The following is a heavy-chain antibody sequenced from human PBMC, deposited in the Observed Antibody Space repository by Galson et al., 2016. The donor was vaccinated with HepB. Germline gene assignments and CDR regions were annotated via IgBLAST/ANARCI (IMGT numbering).Heavy chain of an antibody. CDR3: ARPGLRYFDWFFDY. J-gene: IGHJ4*02. D-gene: IGHD3-9*01. Sequence: SVKVSCKASGYSFTSYAVHWVRQAPGQRLEWMGWINAGNGNTKYPQKFQGRVAFTRDTSASTAYMELSSLRSEDTAVYYCARPGLRYFDWFFDYWGQGTLLTVSS. V-gene: IGHV1-3*01. CDR1: GYSFTSYA. CDR2: INAGNGNT.